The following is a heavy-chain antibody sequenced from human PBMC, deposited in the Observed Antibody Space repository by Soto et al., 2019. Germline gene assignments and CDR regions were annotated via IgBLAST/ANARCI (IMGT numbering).Heavy chain of an antibody. CDR3: AREFSNTPEAFDS. V-gene: IGHV4-61*01. Sequence: SETLSLTCTVSGGSVNSDNYYWSWIRQPPGKGLEWIGYIYHTGRTNYNPSLESRITISLDTSRNQFSLTLSSVTAADTALFYCAREFSNTPEAFDSWGQGALVTVSS. D-gene: IGHD3-3*02. CDR2: IYHTGRT. J-gene: IGHJ4*02. CDR1: GGSVNSDNYY.